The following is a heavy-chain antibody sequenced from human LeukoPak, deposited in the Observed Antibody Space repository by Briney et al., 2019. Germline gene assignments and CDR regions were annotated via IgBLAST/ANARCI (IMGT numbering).Heavy chain of an antibody. CDR2: ISSSGTIE. D-gene: IGHD2-2*02. V-gene: IGHV3-48*04. Sequence: GGSLRLSCVASGFTLSGHSMNWVRQTPGKGLEWVSYISSSGTIEFYADSVKGRFAISRENGKNALYLQMNSLRAEDTAVYYCARDSGRYCTTDSCYTDFDYWGRGTLVSVSS. CDR1: GFTLSGHS. CDR3: ARDSGRYCTTDSCYTDFDY. J-gene: IGHJ4*03.